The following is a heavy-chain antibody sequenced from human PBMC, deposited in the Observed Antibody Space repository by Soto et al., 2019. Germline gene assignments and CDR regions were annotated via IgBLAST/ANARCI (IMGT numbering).Heavy chain of an antibody. D-gene: IGHD3-16*01. CDR2: TYYRSKWYF. J-gene: IGHJ6*03. Sequence: QVQLQLSGPGLVTPSQTLSLTCAISGDSVSSNSAGWNLIRQTPSSGLEWLGRTYYRSKWYFNYAVSVESRITINPDPSKNQFYLQLSSVTPDDTAVYYCARGSWADVSGHYYMDVWGKGTTVTVSS. V-gene: IGHV6-1*01. CDR1: GDSVSSNSAG. CDR3: ARGSWADVSGHYYMDV.